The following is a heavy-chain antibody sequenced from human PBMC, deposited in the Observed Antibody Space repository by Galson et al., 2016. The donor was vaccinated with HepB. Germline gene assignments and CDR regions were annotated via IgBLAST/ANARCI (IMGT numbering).Heavy chain of an antibody. CDR1: GGTFRTYA. V-gene: IGHV1-69*01. Sequence: SCKASGGTFRTYAISWVRQAPGQGFEYMGGIIPIFGKANYAQKFQGKVTITADESTSTAYMELSSLRSEDTAMYYCARVLRSGNYYDYYYYGLDVWGQGTTVTVSS. D-gene: IGHD3-22*01. J-gene: IGHJ6*02. CDR3: ARVLRSGNYYDYYYYGLDV. CDR2: IIPIFGKA.